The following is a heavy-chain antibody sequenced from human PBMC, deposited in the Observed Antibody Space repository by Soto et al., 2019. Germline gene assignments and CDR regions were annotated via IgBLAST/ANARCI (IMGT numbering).Heavy chain of an antibody. J-gene: IGHJ6*02. CDR3: ASVAAAGKYYYYGTDV. D-gene: IGHD6-13*01. CDR1: GFAFSSYS. Sequence: GGSLRLSCAASGFAFSSYSMNWVRQAPGKGLEWVSYISSSSTIYYADSVKGRFTISRDNAKNSLYLQMNSLRDEDTAVYYCASVAAAGKYYYYGTDVWGQGTTVTVSS. CDR2: ISSSSTI. V-gene: IGHV3-48*02.